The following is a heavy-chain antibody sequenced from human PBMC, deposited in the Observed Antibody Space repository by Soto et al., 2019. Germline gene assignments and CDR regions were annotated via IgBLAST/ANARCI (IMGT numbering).Heavy chain of an antibody. CDR3: ARNKREGQQLVRRGTGGMDV. D-gene: IGHD6-13*01. CDR2: INHSGST. Sequence: SLTCADGGGFVSGCYWSLNHKPPGKGLEWIGEINHSGSTNYNPSLKSRVTISVDTSKNQFSLKLSSVTAADTAVYYCARNKREGQQLVRRGTGGMDVWGQGTTVTVSS. CDR1: GGFVSGCY. J-gene: IGHJ6*02. V-gene: IGHV4-34*01.